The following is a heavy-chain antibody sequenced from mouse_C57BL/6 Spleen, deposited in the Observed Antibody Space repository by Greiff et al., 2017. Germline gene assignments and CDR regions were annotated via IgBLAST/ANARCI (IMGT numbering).Heavy chain of an antibody. D-gene: IGHD2-5*01. CDR3: ARTYYSNYGYAMDY. Sequence: QVQLQQPGAELVRPGTSVKLSCKASGYTFTSYWMHWVKQRPGQGLEWIGVIDPTDSYTNYNQKFKGKATLTVDTSSSTAYMQLSSLTSEDSAVYYGARTYYSNYGYAMDYWGQGTSVTVSA. CDR1: GYTFTSYW. CDR2: IDPTDSYT. V-gene: IGHV1-59*01. J-gene: IGHJ4*01.